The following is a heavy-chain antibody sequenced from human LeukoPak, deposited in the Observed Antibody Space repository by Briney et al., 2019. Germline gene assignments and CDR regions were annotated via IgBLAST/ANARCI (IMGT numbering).Heavy chain of an antibody. J-gene: IGHJ4*02. Sequence: PGGSLRLSCAASGFTFSRYSLNWVRQAPGKGLEWVPSISYTGTYIYYADSVKGRFTISRDNAQNSLYLQMNSLRAEDTAIYYCVRDRGTYRPIDYWGQGTLVTVSS. CDR2: ISYTGTYI. D-gene: IGHD1-26*01. CDR3: VRDRGTYRPIDY. V-gene: IGHV3-21*04. CDR1: GFTFSRYS.